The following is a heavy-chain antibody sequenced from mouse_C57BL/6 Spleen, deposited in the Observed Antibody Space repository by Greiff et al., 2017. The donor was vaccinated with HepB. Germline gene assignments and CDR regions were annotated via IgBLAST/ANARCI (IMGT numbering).Heavy chain of an antibody. V-gene: IGHV1-18*01. CDR2: INPNNGGT. J-gene: IGHJ2*01. CDR3: ARGSHVVAPFDY. CDR1: GYTFTDYN. D-gene: IGHD1-1*01. Sequence: EVQRVESGPELVKPGASVKIPCKASGYTFTDYNMDWVKQSHGKSLEWIGDINPNNGGTIYNQKFKGKATLTVDKSSSTAYMELRSLTSEDTAVYYCARGSHVVAPFDYWGQGTTLTVSS.